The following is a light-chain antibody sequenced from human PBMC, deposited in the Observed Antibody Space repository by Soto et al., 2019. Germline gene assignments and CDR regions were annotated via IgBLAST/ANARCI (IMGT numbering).Light chain of an antibody. CDR1: QSISSNY. CDR3: QQYGYPQLT. V-gene: IGKV3-20*01. J-gene: IGKJ4*01. Sequence: EIVLTQSPGTLSLSPGETVTLSCRASQSISSNYVSWFQHKPGQAPRLLICGASSRAPGIPERFSGSGSGTDFSLTINRLEPEDSAVFYCQQYGYPQLTFGEGTKVEIK. CDR2: GAS.